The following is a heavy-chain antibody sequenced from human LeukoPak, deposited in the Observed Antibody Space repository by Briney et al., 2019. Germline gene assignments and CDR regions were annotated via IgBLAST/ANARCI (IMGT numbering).Heavy chain of an antibody. J-gene: IGHJ4*02. CDR1: GGTFSSHA. Sequence: GASVKVSCKASGGTFSSHAISWVRQAPGQGLEWMGGIIPIFGTANYAQKFQGRVTITADKSTSTAYMELSSLRSEDTAVYYCARSTVTFYYYIDVWGQGTLVTVSS. CDR2: IIPIFGTA. V-gene: IGHV1-69*06. D-gene: IGHD4-17*01. CDR3: ARSTVTFYYYIDV.